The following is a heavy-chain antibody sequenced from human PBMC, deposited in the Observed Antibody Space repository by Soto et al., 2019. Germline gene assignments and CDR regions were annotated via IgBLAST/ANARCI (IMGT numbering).Heavy chain of an antibody. CDR3: ARGGLRTYYDFWSGYHGVSYFGY. CDR2: INPNSGGT. J-gene: IGHJ4*02. V-gene: IGHV1-2*04. CDR1: GYTFTGYY. D-gene: IGHD3-3*01. Sequence: ASVKVSCKASGYTFTGYYMHWVRQAPGQGLEWMGWINPNSGGTNYAQKFQGWVTMTRDTSISTAYMELSRLRSDDTAVYYCARGGLRTYYDFWSGYHGVSYFGYWGQGTLVTVSS.